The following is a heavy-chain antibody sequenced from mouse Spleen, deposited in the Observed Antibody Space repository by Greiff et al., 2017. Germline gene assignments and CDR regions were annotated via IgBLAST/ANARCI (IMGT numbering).Heavy chain of an antibody. D-gene: IGHD2-4*01. Sequence: VQRVESGPGLVAPSQSLSITCTVSGFSLTSYGVDWVRQSPGKGLEWLGVIWGGGSTNYNSALKSRLSISKDNSKSQVFLKMNSLQTDDTAMYYCALSTMITDYYAMDYWGQGTSVTVSS. CDR3: ALSTMITDYYAMDY. J-gene: IGHJ4*01. CDR2: IWGGGST. V-gene: IGHV2-6*01. CDR1: GFSLTSYG.